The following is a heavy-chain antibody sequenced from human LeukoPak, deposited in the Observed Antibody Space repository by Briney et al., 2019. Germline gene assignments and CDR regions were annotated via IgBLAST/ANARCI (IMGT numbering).Heavy chain of an antibody. D-gene: IGHD3-9*01. CDR1: GGSINSYY. CDR3: ARLSNYDILTGNSWFDS. J-gene: IGHJ5*01. CDR2: IYYSGST. Sequence: PSETLSLTCTVSGGSINSYYWTWIRQPPGKALEWIGYIYYSGSTNHNPSLKSRATISVDRSKTQFFLKLRSVAAADTAVYYCARLSNYDILTGNSWFDSWGQGTLVTVSS. V-gene: IGHV4-59*08.